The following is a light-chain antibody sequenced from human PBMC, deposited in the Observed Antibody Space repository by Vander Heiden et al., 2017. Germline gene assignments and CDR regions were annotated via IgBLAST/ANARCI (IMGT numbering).Light chain of an antibody. Sequence: DIVMTQSPDSLAVSLGERATINCKSSQSVLYSSTDKSYIDWYQQKPGQPPKLLIYWSSARESGVPDRFSVSGSGTDSTLTISILQVEDVALSYCHQYYTTPWTFGQGTKVEIK. CDR3: HQYYTTPWT. CDR2: WSS. V-gene: IGKV4-1*01. J-gene: IGKJ1*01. CDR1: QSVLYSSTDKSY.